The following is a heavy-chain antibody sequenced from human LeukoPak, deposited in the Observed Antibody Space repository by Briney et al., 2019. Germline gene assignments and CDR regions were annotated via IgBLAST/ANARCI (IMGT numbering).Heavy chain of an antibody. CDR3: ARHRQWLGPNEY. CDR2: MDHSGST. V-gene: IGHV4-38-2*01. Sequence: KPSETLALTCAISGYSISSGYYWAWIQQPPGKGLEWIGSMDHSGSTYYNASLKSRVTISLDTSTNQFSLRLSSVTAADTAVYYCARHRQWLGPNEYWGQGTLVTVSS. J-gene: IGHJ4*02. D-gene: IGHD6-19*01. CDR1: GYSISSGYY.